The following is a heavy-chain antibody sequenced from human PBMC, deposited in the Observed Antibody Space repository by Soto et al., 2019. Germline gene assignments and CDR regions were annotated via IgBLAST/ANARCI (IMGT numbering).Heavy chain of an antibody. J-gene: IGHJ6*02. CDR1: GYTFTGYY. CDR3: ANDAGKYYYYGMDV. CDR2: INPNSGGT. D-gene: IGHD3-3*01. Sequence: ASVKVSCKASGYTFTGYYMHWVRQAAGQGLEWMGWINPNSGGTNYAQKFQGRVTMTRDTSISTAYMELSRLRSDDTAVYYCANDAGKYYYYGMDVWGQGTTVTVSS. V-gene: IGHV1-2*02.